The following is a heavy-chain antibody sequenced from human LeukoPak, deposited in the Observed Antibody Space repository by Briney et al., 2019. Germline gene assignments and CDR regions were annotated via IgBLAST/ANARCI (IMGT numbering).Heavy chain of an antibody. J-gene: IGHJ3*02. Sequence: PGRSLRLSCAASGFTFSSYGMHWVRQAPGKGLEWVAVIWYDGSNKYYADSVKGRFTISRDNSKNTLYLQMNSLRAEDTAVYYSARGHGGIVVVVRDAFDIWGQGTMVIVSS. CDR3: ARGHGGIVVVVRDAFDI. CDR1: GFTFSSYG. V-gene: IGHV3-33*01. D-gene: IGHD2-15*01. CDR2: IWYDGSNK.